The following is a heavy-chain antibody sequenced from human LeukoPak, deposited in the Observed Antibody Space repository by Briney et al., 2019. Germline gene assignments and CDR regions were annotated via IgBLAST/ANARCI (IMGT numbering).Heavy chain of an antibody. D-gene: IGHD6-19*01. CDR2: ISWNSGSI. CDR3: AKVSIAVAGTYYYYYGMDV. Sequence: GGSLRLSCAASGFTFDDYAMHWVRQVPGKGLEWVSGISWNSGSIGYADSVKGRFTISRDNSKNTLYLQMNSLRAEDTAVYYCAKVSIAVAGTYYYYYGMDVWGQGTTVTVSS. V-gene: IGHV3-9*01. J-gene: IGHJ6*02. CDR1: GFTFDDYA.